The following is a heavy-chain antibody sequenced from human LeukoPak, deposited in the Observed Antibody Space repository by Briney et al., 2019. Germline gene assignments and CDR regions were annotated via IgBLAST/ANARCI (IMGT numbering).Heavy chain of an antibody. CDR2: FGISGTI. CDR3: AGYGFYPY. D-gene: IGHD5-18*01. J-gene: IGHJ4*02. V-gene: IGHV3-48*01. Sequence: PGGSLRLFCAPSSFTVSTYDMHWARQAPGEGPEWIAYFGISGTIYYADSVRGRFTISRDIAKNSLTLEVNSLRVDDTAIYYCAGYGFYPYWGQGTPVTVSS. CDR1: SFTVSTYD.